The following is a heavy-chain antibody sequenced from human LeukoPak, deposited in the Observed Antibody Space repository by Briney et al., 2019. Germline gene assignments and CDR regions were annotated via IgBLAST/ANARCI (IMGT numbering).Heavy chain of an antibody. CDR1: GGSISSGSYY. V-gene: IGHV4-61*02. CDR3: ARDGTALSIAAAGDHDAFDI. D-gene: IGHD6-13*01. Sequence: SSETLSLTCTVSGGSISSGSYYWSWIRQPAGKGLEWIGRIYTSGSTNYNPSLKSRVTISVDKSKNQFSLKLSSVTAADTAVYYCARDGTALSIAAAGDHDAFDIWGQGTMVTVSS. J-gene: IGHJ3*02. CDR2: IYTSGST.